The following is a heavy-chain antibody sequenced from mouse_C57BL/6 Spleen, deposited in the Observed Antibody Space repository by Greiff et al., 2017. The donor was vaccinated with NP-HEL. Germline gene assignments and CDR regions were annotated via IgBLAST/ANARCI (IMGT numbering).Heavy chain of an antibody. CDR2: IDPSDSYT. D-gene: IGHD2-1*01. CDR3: TRGDGNYWYFDV. CDR1: GYTFTSYW. Sequence: VQLQQPGAELVMPGASVKLSCKASGYTFTSYWMHWVKQRPGQGLEWIGEIDPSDSYTNYNQKFKGKSTLAVDKSSSTAYMQRSSLTSEDSAVYYWTRGDGNYWYFDVWGTGTTVTVSS. V-gene: IGHV1-69*01. J-gene: IGHJ1*03.